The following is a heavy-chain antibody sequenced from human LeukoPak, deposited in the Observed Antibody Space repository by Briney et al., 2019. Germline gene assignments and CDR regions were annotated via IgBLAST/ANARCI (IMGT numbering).Heavy chain of an antibody. Sequence: PGGSLRLSCAASGLTVSSNHMSWVRQAPGKGLEWVSIIYSGGSAYYADSVKGRFTISRDNAKNTLYLQMNSLRAEDTAVYYCARTRDYPFEYWGQGTLATASS. D-gene: IGHD4-17*01. CDR1: GLTVSSNH. CDR3: ARTRDYPFEY. J-gene: IGHJ4*02. CDR2: IYSGGSA. V-gene: IGHV3-53*01.